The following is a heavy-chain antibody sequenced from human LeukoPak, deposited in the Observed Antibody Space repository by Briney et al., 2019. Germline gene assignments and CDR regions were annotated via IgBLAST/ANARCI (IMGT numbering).Heavy chain of an antibody. CDR1: GGSSSSNYF. J-gene: IGHJ2*01. D-gene: IGHD3-16*01. CDR3: ARILGVWYWYFDL. CDR2: IDYSGST. V-gene: IGHV4-39*01. Sequence: SETLSLTCTVSGGSSSSNYFWGWIRQPPGKGLEWIGNIDYSGSTYYNPSLKSRVTISVDTSKNKFSLKLSSVTAADTAVYYCARILGVWYWYFDLWGRGTLVTVSS.